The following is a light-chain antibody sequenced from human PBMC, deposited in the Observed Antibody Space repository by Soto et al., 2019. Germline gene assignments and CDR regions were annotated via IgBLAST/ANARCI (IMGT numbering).Light chain of an antibody. CDR1: QSVASN. Sequence: IVTTQSPATLSVSPGERATLSCRASQSVASNLAWYQQRLGQAPRLLVYGASTRATGIPARFSGSGSGTEFTLTISSVQSEDFAVYYCQQYNKWPVFTFGPGTRVDIK. J-gene: IGKJ3*01. V-gene: IGKV3-15*01. CDR3: QQYNKWPVFT. CDR2: GAS.